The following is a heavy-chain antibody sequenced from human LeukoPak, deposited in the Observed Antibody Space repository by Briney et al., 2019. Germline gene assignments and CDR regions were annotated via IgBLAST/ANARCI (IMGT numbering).Heavy chain of an antibody. CDR2: ISGSGGST. D-gene: IGHD2-15*01. J-gene: IGHJ4*02. Sequence: GGSLRLSCAASGFTFSAYAMTWVRQGPGKGLEWVSAISGSGGSTYYADSLKGRFTISGDSSKNTLYLQMNSLRAEDTAVYYCAKDRGSARPSKYYFDYWGQGTLVTVSS. CDR1: GFTFSAYA. V-gene: IGHV3-23*01. CDR3: AKDRGSARPSKYYFDY.